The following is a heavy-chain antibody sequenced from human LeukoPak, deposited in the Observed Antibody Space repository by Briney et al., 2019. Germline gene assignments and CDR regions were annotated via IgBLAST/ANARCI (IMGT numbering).Heavy chain of an antibody. V-gene: IGHV5-51*01. CDR1: GFTFTTCG. Sequence: GESLKISCQGSGFTFTTCGIGWVRQMPGKGLEWMGIIYPGDSDTRYSPSFQGQVTISADKSISTAYLQWSSLKASDTAMYYCARGHYSGRYYVDYWGQGTLVTVSS. CDR3: ARGHYSGRYYVDY. J-gene: IGHJ4*02. CDR2: IYPGDSDT. D-gene: IGHD1-26*01.